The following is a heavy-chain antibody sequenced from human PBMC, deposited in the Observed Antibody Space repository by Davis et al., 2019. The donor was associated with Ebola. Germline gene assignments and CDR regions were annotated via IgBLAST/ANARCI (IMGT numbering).Heavy chain of an antibody. V-gene: IGHV3-7*01. J-gene: IGHJ6*02. CDR1: GFTFSSYS. CDR2: IKQDGSEK. Sequence: PGGSLRLSCAASGFTFSSYSMSWVRQAPGKGLEWVANIKQDGSEKYYVDSVKGRFTISRDNAKNSLYLQMNSLRAEDTAVYYCARALDYYYYGMDVWGQGTTVTVSS. CDR3: ARALDYYYYGMDV.